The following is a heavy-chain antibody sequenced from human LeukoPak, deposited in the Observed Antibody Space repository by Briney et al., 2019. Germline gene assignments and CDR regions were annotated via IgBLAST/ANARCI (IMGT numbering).Heavy chain of an antibody. J-gene: IGHJ6*03. CDR2: INHSGSS. Sequence: SETLSLTCAVYGGSFSGYYWSWIRQPPGKGLEWIGEINHSGSSKYIPSPKSRVTISVDTSKNQFSLKLSSVTAADTAVYYCARVFGSGDKWNYYYYYYMDVWGKGTTVTVSS. D-gene: IGHD2-21*01. CDR1: GGSFSGYY. CDR3: ARVFGSGDKWNYYYYYYMDV. V-gene: IGHV4-34*01.